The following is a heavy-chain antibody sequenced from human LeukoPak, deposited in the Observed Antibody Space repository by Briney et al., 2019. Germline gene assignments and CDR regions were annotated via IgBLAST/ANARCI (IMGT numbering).Heavy chain of an antibody. CDR3: ARVVILDYGNVVVTAVSDNWFDP. Sequence: PSETLSLTCTVSGGSISSSSYYWGWIRQPPGKGLEWIGSIYYSGSTYYNPSLKSRVTISVDTSKNQFSLKLRSVTAADTAVYYCARVVILDYGNVVVTAVSDNWFDPWGQGTLVTVSS. J-gene: IGHJ5*02. V-gene: IGHV4-39*07. CDR1: GGSISSSSYY. D-gene: IGHD2-21*02. CDR2: IYYSGST.